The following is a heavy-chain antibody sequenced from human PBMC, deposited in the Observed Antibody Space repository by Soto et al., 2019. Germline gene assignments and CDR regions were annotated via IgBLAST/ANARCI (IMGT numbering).Heavy chain of an antibody. V-gene: IGHV3-30*18. CDR1: GFTFSSYG. CDR3: AKDSVPDYYDSSGYPYYFDY. J-gene: IGHJ4*02. Sequence: GGSLRLSCAASGFTFSSYGMHWVRQAPGKGLEWVAVISYDGSNKYYADSVKGRFTISRDNSKNTLYLQMNSLRAEDTAVYYCAKDSVPDYYDSSGYPYYFDYWGQGTLVTVSS. CDR2: ISYDGSNK. D-gene: IGHD3-22*01.